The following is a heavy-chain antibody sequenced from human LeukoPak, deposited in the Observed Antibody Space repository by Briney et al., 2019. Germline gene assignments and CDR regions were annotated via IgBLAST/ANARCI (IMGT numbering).Heavy chain of an antibody. CDR2: ISGSDGST. CDR3: ARDPYSGSYGDYYYYYMDV. Sequence: GGSLRLSCAASGFTFSSSAMSWVRLAPGKGLEWVSGISGSDGSTYYADSVKGRFTISRDNAKSSLYLQMNSLRAEDTAVYYCARDPYSGSYGDYYYYYMDVWGKGTTVTISS. D-gene: IGHD1-26*01. J-gene: IGHJ6*03. V-gene: IGHV3-23*01. CDR1: GFTFSSSA.